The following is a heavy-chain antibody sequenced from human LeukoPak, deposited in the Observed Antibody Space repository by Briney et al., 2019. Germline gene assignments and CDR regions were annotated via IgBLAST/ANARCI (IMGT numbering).Heavy chain of an antibody. CDR2: TNPNSGGT. CDR1: GYIFTDYY. Sequence: ASVKVSCKASGYIFTDYYIHWVRQAPGQGHEWMGRTNPNSGGTNFAQKFQARVTMTSDTSISTAYMEVSGLESDDTAVYYCARARYCYTTSCPLDYWGQGTLVTVSS. J-gene: IGHJ4*02. CDR3: ARARYCYTTSCPLDY. D-gene: IGHD2-2*01. V-gene: IGHV1-2*06.